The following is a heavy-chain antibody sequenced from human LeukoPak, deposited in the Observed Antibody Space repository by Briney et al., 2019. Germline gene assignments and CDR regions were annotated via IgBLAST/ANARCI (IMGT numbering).Heavy chain of an antibody. Sequence: GRSLRLSCAASGFTFSSYGMHWVRQAPGKGLEWVAVIWYDGSNKYYADSVKGRFTISRDNSKNTLYLQMNSLRAEDTAVYYCAKESDLYCTNGVCYNDYWGQGTLVTVSS. CDR3: AKESDLYCTNGVCYNDY. J-gene: IGHJ4*02. CDR1: GFTFSSYG. CDR2: IWYDGSNK. V-gene: IGHV3-33*06. D-gene: IGHD2-8*01.